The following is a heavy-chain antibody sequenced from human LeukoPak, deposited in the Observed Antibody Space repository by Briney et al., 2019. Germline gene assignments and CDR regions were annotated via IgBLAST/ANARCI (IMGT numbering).Heavy chain of an antibody. J-gene: IGHJ3*02. CDR3: ASPHNGGAFDI. Sequence: SETLSLTCAVYGGSLSGYYWSWIRQPPGKGLEWIGEINHSGSTNYNPSLKSRVTISVDTSKNQFSLKLSSVTAADTAVYYCASPHNGGAFDIWGQGTMVTVSS. V-gene: IGHV4-34*01. CDR1: GGSLSGYY. CDR2: INHSGST. D-gene: IGHD1-14*01.